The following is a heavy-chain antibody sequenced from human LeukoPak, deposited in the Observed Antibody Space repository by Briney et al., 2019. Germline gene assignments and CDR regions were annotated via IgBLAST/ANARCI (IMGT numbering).Heavy chain of an antibody. CDR2: IYHSGST. V-gene: IGHV4-30-2*01. Sequence: ASQTLSLTCTVSGGSISSGGYYWSWIRQPPGKGLEWIGYIYHSGSTYYNPSLKSRVTISVDTSKNQFSLKLSSVTAADTAVYYCARAHRELPGKRFDPWGQGTLVTVSS. CDR3: ARAHRELPGKRFDP. CDR1: GGSISSGGYY. D-gene: IGHD3-10*01. J-gene: IGHJ5*02.